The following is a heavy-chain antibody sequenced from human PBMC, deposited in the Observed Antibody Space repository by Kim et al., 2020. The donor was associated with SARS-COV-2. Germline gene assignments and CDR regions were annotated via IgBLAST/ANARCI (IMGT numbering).Heavy chain of an antibody. CDR3: ARAGYCSGGSCYPPDY. CDR2: INHSGST. J-gene: IGHJ4*02. V-gene: IGHV4-34*01. CDR1: GGSFSGYY. D-gene: IGHD2-15*01. Sequence: SETLSLTCAVYGGSFSGYYWSWIRQPPGKGLEWIGEINHSGSTNYNPSLKSRVTISVDTSKNQFSLKLSSVTAADTAVYYCARAGYCSGGSCYPPDYWGQGTLVTVSS.